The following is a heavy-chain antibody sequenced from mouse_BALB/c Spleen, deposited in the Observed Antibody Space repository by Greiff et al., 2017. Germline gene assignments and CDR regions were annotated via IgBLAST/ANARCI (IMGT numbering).Heavy chain of an antibody. V-gene: IGHV10-1*02. J-gene: IGHJ3*01. CDR1: EFTFNTYA. CDR3: VRQGSWEAY. Sequence: EAGGGLVQPKGSLKLSCAASEFTFNTYAMNWVRQAPGKGLEWVARIRSKSNNYATYYADSVKDRFTISRDDSQSMLYLQMNNLKTEDTAMYYCVRQGSWEAYWGQGTLVTVSA. CDR2: IRSKSNNYAT. D-gene: IGHD4-1*01.